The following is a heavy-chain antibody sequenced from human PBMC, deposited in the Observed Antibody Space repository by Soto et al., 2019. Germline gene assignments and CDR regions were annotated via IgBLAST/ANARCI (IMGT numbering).Heavy chain of an antibody. CDR3: AKVKSTVTLYVF. CDR1: GFTFRSYN. CDR2: ISSSSSTI. J-gene: IGHJ4*02. Sequence: GGSLRLSCAASGFTFRSYNMNWVRQSPGKGLDWLSYISSSSSTIYYADSVKGRFTISRDNSKNTLYLQMNSLRAEDTAVYYCAKVKSTVTLYVFWGQGTLVTVSS. D-gene: IGHD4-17*01. V-gene: IGHV3-48*01.